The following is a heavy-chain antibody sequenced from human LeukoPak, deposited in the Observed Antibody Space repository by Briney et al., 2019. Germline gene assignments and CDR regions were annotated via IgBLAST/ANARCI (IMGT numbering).Heavy chain of an antibody. Sequence: PGGSLRLSCAASGFSVNSNFMIWVRQAPGKGLEWVSVIYRGGNTYYADTVKGRFTISRDNSKNTLYLQMNSLRAEDTAVYYCARGYSGYEYFDHWGQGTLVTVSS. J-gene: IGHJ4*02. V-gene: IGHV3-53*01. D-gene: IGHD5-12*01. CDR1: GFSVNSNF. CDR2: IYRGGNT. CDR3: ARGYSGYEYFDH.